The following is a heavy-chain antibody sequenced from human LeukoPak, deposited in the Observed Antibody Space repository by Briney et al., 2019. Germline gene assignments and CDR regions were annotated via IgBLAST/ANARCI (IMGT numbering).Heavy chain of an antibody. V-gene: IGHV3-7*01. CDR2: IKQDGSEK. Sequence: PGGSLRLSCAASGFTFRSNWMSWVRKAPGKGLEWVANIKQDGSEKYYVDSVKGRFTISRDNAKNSLYLQMNSLRAEDTAVYYCARGYGNYGYWGQGTLVTVSS. CDR3: ARGYGNYGY. J-gene: IGHJ4*02. D-gene: IGHD4-11*01. CDR1: GFTFRSNW.